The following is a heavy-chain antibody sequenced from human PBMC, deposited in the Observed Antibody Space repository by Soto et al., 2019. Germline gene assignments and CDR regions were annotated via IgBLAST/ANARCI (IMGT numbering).Heavy chain of an antibody. CDR1: EYTFTSYD. CDR2: MNPNSGNT. Sequence: VKVSCKASEYTFTSYDIIWVRQATGQGLEGMGWMNPNSGNTGYAQKFQGRVTMTRNTSISTAYKELSSLRAEGTAVWYCAXASYYYDSGDDAFDIWGQGTMVTVSS. V-gene: IGHV1-8*01. D-gene: IGHD3-10*01. J-gene: IGHJ3*02. CDR3: AXASYYYDSGDDAFDI.